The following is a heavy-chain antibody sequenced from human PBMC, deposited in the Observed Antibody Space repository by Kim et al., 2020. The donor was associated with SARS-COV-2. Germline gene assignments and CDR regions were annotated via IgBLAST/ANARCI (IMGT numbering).Heavy chain of an antibody. J-gene: IGHJ4*02. D-gene: IGHD1-26*01. V-gene: IGHV3-48*03. CDR2: ISSSGSTI. CDR1: GFTFSSYE. Sequence: GGSLRLSCAASGFTFSSYEMNWVRQAPGKGLEWVSYISSSGSTIYYADSVKGRFTISRDNAKNSLYQQMNSLRAEDTAVYYCASFKGDSGSYFDYWGQGTLVTVSS. CDR3: ASFKGDSGSYFDY.